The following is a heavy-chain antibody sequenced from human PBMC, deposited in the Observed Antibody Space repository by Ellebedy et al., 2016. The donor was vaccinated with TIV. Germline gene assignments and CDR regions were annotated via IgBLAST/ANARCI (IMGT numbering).Heavy chain of an antibody. Sequence: GESLKISCAASGFTFSSYFMSWVRQAPGKGLEWVANIKQDGREKDYVDSVKGRFTISVVNAKNSLYLQMDSLRVEDTAVYYCARSGRYSGWPESYWGQGTLVTVSP. D-gene: IGHD6-19*01. CDR2: IKQDGREK. V-gene: IGHV3-7*03. J-gene: IGHJ4*02. CDR3: ARSGRYSGWPESY. CDR1: GFTFSSYF.